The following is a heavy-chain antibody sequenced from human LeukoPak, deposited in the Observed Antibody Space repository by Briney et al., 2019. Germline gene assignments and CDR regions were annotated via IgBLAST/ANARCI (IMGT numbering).Heavy chain of an antibody. CDR1: GFTFSSYW. J-gene: IGHJ3*02. Sequence: PGGSLRLSCAASGFTFSSYWMSWVRQAPGKGLEWVANIKQDGSEKYYVDSVKGRFTISRDNAKNSLYLQMNSLRAEDTAVYYCARGYCSGGSCYYLGPNAFDIWGQGTMVTVPS. D-gene: IGHD2-15*01. V-gene: IGHV3-7*04. CDR3: ARGYCSGGSCYYLGPNAFDI. CDR2: IKQDGSEK.